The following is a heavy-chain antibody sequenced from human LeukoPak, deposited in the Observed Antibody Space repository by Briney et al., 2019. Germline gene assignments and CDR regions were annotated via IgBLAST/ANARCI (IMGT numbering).Heavy chain of an antibody. D-gene: IGHD6-19*01. V-gene: IGHV3-7*02. CDR1: GFTFTSYW. J-gene: IGHJ4*02. CDR2: IKQDGSEK. CDR3: ARQCLAFDY. Sequence: GGSLRLSCAASGFTFTSYWMSWVRQAPGKGLEWVANIKQDGSEKNYVDSVKGRFTISRDNAKNSMYLQMNSLRVEDTAVYYCARQCLAFDYWGQGALVTVSS.